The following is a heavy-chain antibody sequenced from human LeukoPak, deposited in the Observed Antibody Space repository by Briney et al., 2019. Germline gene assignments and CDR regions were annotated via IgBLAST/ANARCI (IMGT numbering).Heavy chain of an antibody. J-gene: IGHJ4*02. V-gene: IGHV1-24*01. Sequence: GASVKVSCKVSGHTLSEVAMHWVRQAPGKGLEWMGGFDPEHGEAVFPQTFEDRVTLTEDTSTDIAYMELSSLRSEDTAVYFCVTDLRWKSSSAWYYFGDWGQGTLVTVSS. CDR3: VTDLRWKSSSAWYYFGD. D-gene: IGHD6-19*01. CDR1: GHTLSEVA. CDR2: FDPEHGEA.